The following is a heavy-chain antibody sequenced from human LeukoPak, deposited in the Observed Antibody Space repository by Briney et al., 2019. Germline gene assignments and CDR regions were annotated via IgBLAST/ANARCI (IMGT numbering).Heavy chain of an antibody. CDR2: ISSSSSYI. D-gene: IGHD4-17*01. V-gene: IGHV3-21*01. J-gene: IGHJ6*02. Sequence: ESGGGLVKPGGSLRLSCAASGFTFSSYSMNWVRQAPGKGLEWVSSISSSSSYIYYADSVKGRFTISRDNAKNSLYLQMNSLRAEDTAVYYCARDGGQTTVTYYNYYGMDVWGQGTTVTVSS. CDR3: ARDGGQTTVTYYNYYGMDV. CDR1: GFTFSSYS.